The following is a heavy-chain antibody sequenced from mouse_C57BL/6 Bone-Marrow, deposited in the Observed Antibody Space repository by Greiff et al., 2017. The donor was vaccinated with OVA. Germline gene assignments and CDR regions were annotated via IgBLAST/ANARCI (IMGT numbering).Heavy chain of an antibody. J-gene: IGHJ2*01. CDR3: ARAFITTVVGYFDY. Sequence: QVQLKQSGPELVKPGASVKISCKASGYAFSSSWLNWVKQRPGKGLEWIGRIYPGDGDTNYNEKFKGKATLTADKSSSPAYMQLSSLTSEDSAVYFCARAFITTVVGYFDYWGQGTTLTVSS. D-gene: IGHD1-1*01. V-gene: IGHV1-82*01. CDR1: GYAFSSSW. CDR2: IYPGDGDT.